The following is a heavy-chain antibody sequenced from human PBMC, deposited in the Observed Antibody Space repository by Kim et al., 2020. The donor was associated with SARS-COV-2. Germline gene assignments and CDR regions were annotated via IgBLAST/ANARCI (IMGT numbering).Heavy chain of an antibody. CDR1: GGSISSSKW. J-gene: IGHJ5*02. V-gene: IGHV4-4*02. Sequence: SETLSLTCAVSGGSISSSKWWSWVRQPPGKGLEWIGEISHSGSTNYNPSLKSRVTISLDNYKNQFSLKVTSVAAADTAVYYCARGLGGGGSSDWFDPWGQGTLVSVSS. CDR2: ISHSGST. D-gene: IGHD2-15*01. CDR3: ARGLGGGGSSDWFDP.